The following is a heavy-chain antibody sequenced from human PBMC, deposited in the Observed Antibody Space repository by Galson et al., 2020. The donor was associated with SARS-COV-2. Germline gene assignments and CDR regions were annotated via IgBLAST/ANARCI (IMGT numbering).Heavy chain of an antibody. J-gene: IGHJ6*02. CDR1: GYTFTSYG. CDR2: ISAYNGNT. CDR3: ARAITMVRGPYTHTTRYYYYGMDV. V-gene: IGHV1-18*01. Sequence: ASVKVSCKASGYTFTSYGISWVRQAPGQGLEWMGWISAYNGNTNYAQKLQGRVTMTTDTSTSTAYMELRSLRSDDTAVYYCARAITMVRGPYTHTTRYYYYGMDVWGQGTTVTVSS. D-gene: IGHD3-10*01.